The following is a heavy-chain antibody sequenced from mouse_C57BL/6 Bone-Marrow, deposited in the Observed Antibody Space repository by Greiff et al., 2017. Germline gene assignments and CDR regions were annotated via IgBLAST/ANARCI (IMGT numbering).Heavy chain of an antibody. Sequence: VQLKQSGPELVKPGASVKISCKASGYSFTDYNMNWVKQSNGKSLEWIGVINPNYGTTSYNQKFKGKATLTVDQSSSTAYMQLNCLTSEDSAGYYCARYGACTMVTYWYFDVWGTGTTVTVSS. D-gene: IGHD2-2*01. CDR3: ARYGACTMVTYWYFDV. J-gene: IGHJ1*03. CDR1: GYSFTDYN. CDR2: INPNYGTT. V-gene: IGHV1-39*01.